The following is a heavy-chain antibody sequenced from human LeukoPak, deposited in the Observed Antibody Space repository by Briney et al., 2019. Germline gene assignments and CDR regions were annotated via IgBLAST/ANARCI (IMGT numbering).Heavy chain of an antibody. Sequence: GGSQRLSCAASGFTFRSYAMSWVRQAPGKGLEWVSAISGSGGSTYYADSVKGRFTISRDNSKNTLYLQMNSLRAEDTAVFYCAFSRGGEEDYFDYWGQGTLVTVSS. CDR2: ISGSGGST. V-gene: IGHV3-23*01. D-gene: IGHD2-15*01. CDR1: GFTFRSYA. CDR3: AFSRGGEEDYFDY. J-gene: IGHJ4*02.